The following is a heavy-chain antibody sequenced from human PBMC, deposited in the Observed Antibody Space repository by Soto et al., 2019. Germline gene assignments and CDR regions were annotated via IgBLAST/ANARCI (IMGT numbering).Heavy chain of an antibody. J-gene: IGHJ4*02. D-gene: IGHD6-19*01. CDR1: GGSITTNGHY. CDR2: IYYTGNS. Sequence: QVQLQESGPELVKPSQTLSLTCSVSGGSITTNGHYWTWIRQQPGQGLELIAYIYYTGNSYLNPSLKSRLSISVDTFKNQLALELRSVTAADTAVYYCAREQWGFDYWGQGTRVTVSS. CDR3: AREQWGFDY. V-gene: IGHV4-31*03.